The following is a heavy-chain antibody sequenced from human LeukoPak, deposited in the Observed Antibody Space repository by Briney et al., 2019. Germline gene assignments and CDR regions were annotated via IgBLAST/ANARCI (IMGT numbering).Heavy chain of an antibody. CDR3: ARGTTVTTIWN. V-gene: IGHV4-61*02. J-gene: IGHJ4*02. D-gene: IGHD4-17*01. CDR2: IYTSGST. CDR1: GGSISSGSYY. Sequence: SQTLSLTCTVSGGSISSGSYYWSWIRQPAGKGLEWIGRIYTSGSTNYNPSLKSRVTMSVDTSKNQFSLKLSSVTAADTAVYYCARGTTVTTIWNWGQGTLVTVSS.